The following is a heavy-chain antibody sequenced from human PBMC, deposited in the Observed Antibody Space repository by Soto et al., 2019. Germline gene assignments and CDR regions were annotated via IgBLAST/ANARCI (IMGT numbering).Heavy chain of an antibody. J-gene: IGHJ6*02. Sequence: GGRLRLSCAAAGFDASVNFMTWVRQAPGRGLEWVSTINNAGSTFYADSVKGRFTISGDNSKNTLYLQMNSLRAEDTAVYYCASTRRDGYNNYYYYYGMDVWGQGTTVTVSS. CDR3: ASTRRDGYNNYYYYYGMDV. V-gene: IGHV3-66*01. CDR2: INNAGST. CDR1: GFDASVNF. D-gene: IGHD5-12*01.